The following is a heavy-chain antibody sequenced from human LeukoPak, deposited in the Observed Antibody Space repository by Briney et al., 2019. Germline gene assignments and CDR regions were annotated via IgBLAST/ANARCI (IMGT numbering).Heavy chain of an antibody. V-gene: IGHV4-34*01. D-gene: IGHD3-10*01. CDR2: INHSGRT. CDR1: GGSFSGYY. CDR3: AKSNGYGLVDI. Sequence: SETLSLTCAVYGGSFSGYYWSWIRQSPDKGLEWIGEINHSGRTNYNPSLKSRVTISLDTSRNQFSLKLNSVTAADTAVYYCAKSNGYGLVDIWGQGTMVTVSS. J-gene: IGHJ3*02.